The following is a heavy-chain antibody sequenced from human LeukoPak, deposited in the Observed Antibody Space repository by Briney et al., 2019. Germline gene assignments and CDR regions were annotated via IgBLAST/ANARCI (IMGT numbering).Heavy chain of an antibody. D-gene: IGHD3-22*01. Sequence: SETLSLTCAVSGGSISGSNWWSWVRPPPGKGLEWVGEIYHSGSTNYNPSLKSRVTMTVDTAKIHFSMKLSSVPAADTAVYYCAKSNGYGLIDIWGQGTMVTVSS. CDR3: AKSNGYGLIDI. CDR2: IYHSGST. J-gene: IGHJ3*02. V-gene: IGHV4-4*02. CDR1: GGSISGSNW.